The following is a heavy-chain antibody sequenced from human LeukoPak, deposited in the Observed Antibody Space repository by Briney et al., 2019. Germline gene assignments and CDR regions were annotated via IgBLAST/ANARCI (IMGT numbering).Heavy chain of an antibody. V-gene: IGHV4-39*07. J-gene: IGHJ4*02. Sequence: SETLSLTCTVSGGSISSSSYYWGWIRQPPGKGLEWIGSIYYSGSTYYNPSLKSRVTISIDTSKNQFSLRLTSVTAADTAVYFCARPRLLFGSGPILVWGQGTLVTVSS. CDR1: GGSISSSSYY. CDR2: IYYSGST. D-gene: IGHD3-10*01. CDR3: ARPRLLFGSGPILV.